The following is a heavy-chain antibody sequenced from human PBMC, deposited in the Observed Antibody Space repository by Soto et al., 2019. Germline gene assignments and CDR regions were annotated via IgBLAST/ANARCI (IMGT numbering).Heavy chain of an antibody. CDR2: INPTGGST. CDR1: GYTFTSYY. V-gene: IGHV1-46*01. J-gene: IGHJ5*02. CDR3: ARGNSGSDWLDP. D-gene: IGHD1-26*01. Sequence: QVQLLQAGAEVKKPGASVKVSCKASGYTFTSYYMHWVRQAPGQGFEWMGMINPTGGSTSYAQKFQGRVTLIRDTSTSTVYMDLSSLRSEDTAIYYCARGNSGSDWLDPWGQGTLVTVSS.